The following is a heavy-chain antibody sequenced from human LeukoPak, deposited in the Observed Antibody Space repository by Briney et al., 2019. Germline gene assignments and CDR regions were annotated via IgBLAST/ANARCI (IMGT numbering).Heavy chain of an antibody. CDR2: INTDGSHT. D-gene: IGHD1-26*01. V-gene: IGHV3-74*01. CDR3: ARIKVGATGIDY. Sequence: GGSLRLSCAASGFTFNNYWMHWVRQAPGKGLVWVSRINTDGSHTNYADSVKGRFTFSRDNAKNTLYLQMNSLRAEDTAVYYCARIKVGATGIDYWGQGTLVTVSS. J-gene: IGHJ4*02. CDR1: GFTFNNYW.